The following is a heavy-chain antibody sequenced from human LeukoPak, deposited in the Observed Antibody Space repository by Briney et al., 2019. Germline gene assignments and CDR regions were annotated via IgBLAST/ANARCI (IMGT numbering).Heavy chain of an antibody. CDR1: GGTFSSYA. D-gene: IGHD6-13*01. J-gene: IGHJ5*02. CDR3: ASLYSSTAGGPNWFDP. CDR2: VIPIFGIA. Sequence: PSVKVSCKASGGTFSSYAISWVRQAPGQGLEWIGRVIPIFGIANYAQKFQGRVTITADKSTSTAYMELSSLRSEDTAVYYCASLYSSTAGGPNWFDPWGQGTLVTVSS. V-gene: IGHV1-69*04.